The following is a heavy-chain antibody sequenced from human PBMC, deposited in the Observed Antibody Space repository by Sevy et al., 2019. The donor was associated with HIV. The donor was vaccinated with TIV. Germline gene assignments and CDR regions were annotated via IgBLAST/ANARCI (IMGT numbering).Heavy chain of an antibody. J-gene: IGHJ4*02. Sequence: ASVKVSCMASGYTFTGYYMHWVRQAPGQELEWMGWINPNSGGTNYAQKFQGWVTLTRDTSISTAYMELSRLRSDETAVYYCASESEEEDTHGGFDYWGQGTLVTVSS. V-gene: IGHV1-2*04. CDR2: INPNSGGT. CDR1: GYTFTGYY. CDR3: ASESEEEDTHGGFDY. D-gene: IGHD2-15*01.